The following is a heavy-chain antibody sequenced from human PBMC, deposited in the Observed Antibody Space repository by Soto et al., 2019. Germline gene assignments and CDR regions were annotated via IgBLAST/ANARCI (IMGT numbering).Heavy chain of an antibody. CDR1: GYSFTNYW. Sequence: PGESLKISCTASGYSFTNYWIGWGRQMPGKGPEWMGIIYPGDSDTRYSPSFQGQVTISADKSTSTAYLLWSSLKASDTAIYFCAGSIFYYGMDVWGQGTTVTVSS. J-gene: IGHJ6*02. CDR2: IYPGDSDT. CDR3: AGSIFYYGMDV. V-gene: IGHV5-51*01.